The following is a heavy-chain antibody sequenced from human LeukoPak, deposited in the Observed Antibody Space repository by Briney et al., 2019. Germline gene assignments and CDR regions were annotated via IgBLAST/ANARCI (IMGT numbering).Heavy chain of an antibody. D-gene: IGHD3-10*01. J-gene: IGHJ4*02. CDR1: GGSISSSSYY. CDR2: IYYSGST. V-gene: IGHV4-39*07. CDR3: ARNGVLWFGELSFDY. Sequence: SEALSLTCTVSGGSISSSSYYWGWIRQPPGKGLEWIGSIYYSGSTNYNPSLKSRVTISVDTSKNQFSLKLSSVTAADTAVYYCARNGVLWFGELSFDYWGQGTLVTVSS.